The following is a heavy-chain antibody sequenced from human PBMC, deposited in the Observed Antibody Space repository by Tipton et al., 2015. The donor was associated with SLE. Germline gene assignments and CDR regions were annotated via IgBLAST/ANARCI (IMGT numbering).Heavy chain of an antibody. CDR2: INHSGST. D-gene: IGHD4-17*01. V-gene: IGHV4-34*01. J-gene: IGHJ5*02. CDR1: GGSFSGYY. Sequence: LRLSCAVYGGSFSGYYWSWIRQPPGKGLEWIGEINHSGSTNYNPSLKSRVTISVDTSKNRFSLKLSSVTAADTAVYYCAGTYYGDYVWFDPWGQGILVTVSS. CDR3: AGTYYGDYVWFDP.